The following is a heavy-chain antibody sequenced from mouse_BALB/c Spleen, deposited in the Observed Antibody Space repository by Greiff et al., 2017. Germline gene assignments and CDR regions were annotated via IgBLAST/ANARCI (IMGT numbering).Heavy chain of an antibody. V-gene: IGHV2-6-2*01. CDR1: GFSLTSYG. Sequence: VQLQESGPDLVAPSQSLSITCTVSGFSLTSYGVHWVRQPPGKGLEWLVVIWSDGSTTYNSALKSRLSISKDNSKSQVFLKMNSLQTDDTAMYYCARHEDYYGSSAWFAYWGQGTLVTVSA. CDR2: IWSDGST. CDR3: ARHEDYYGSSAWFAY. J-gene: IGHJ3*01. D-gene: IGHD1-1*01.